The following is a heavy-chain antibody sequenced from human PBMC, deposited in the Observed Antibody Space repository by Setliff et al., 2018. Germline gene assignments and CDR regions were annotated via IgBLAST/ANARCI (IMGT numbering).Heavy chain of an antibody. V-gene: IGHV4-31*03. J-gene: IGHJ6*03. D-gene: IGHD3-22*01. Sequence: SETLSLTCTVSGGSISSGGYYWSWIRQHPGKGLEWIGYTYYSGSTYYNPSLKSRVTISVDTSKNQFSLKLSSVTAADTAVYYCAREAGYYDSSGPVGVPYYYYMDVWGKGTTVTVSS. CDR1: GGSISSGGYY. CDR3: AREAGYYDSSGPVGVPYYYYMDV. CDR2: TYYSGST.